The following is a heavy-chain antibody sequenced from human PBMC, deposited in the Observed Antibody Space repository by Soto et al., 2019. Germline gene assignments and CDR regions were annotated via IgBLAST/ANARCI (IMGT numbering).Heavy chain of an antibody. J-gene: IGHJ3*02. V-gene: IGHV4-39*01. Sequence: PSETLSLTCAVSGGSISSSNYFWEWIRQPPGKGLEWIGNIFRSGSTYYNSSLKSRLTISVDTSNNKFSLRLSSVTAADTAVYYCARLAGHASDIWGQGTMVT. D-gene: IGHD6-13*01. CDR2: IFRSGST. CDR3: ARLAGHASDI. CDR1: GGSISSSNYF.